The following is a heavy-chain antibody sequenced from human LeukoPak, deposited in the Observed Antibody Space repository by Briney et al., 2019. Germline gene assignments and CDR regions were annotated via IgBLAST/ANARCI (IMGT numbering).Heavy chain of an antibody. Sequence: PSETLSLTCTVSGGSISSYYWSWIRQPPGKGLEWLGYIYYSGSTNYNPSLRSRATISVDTSKNQFSLKLSSVTAADTAVYYCARTYDFWSGPRFDYWGQGTLVTVSS. CDR3: ARTYDFWSGPRFDY. V-gene: IGHV4-59*01. D-gene: IGHD3-3*01. CDR2: IYYSGST. CDR1: GGSISSYY. J-gene: IGHJ4*02.